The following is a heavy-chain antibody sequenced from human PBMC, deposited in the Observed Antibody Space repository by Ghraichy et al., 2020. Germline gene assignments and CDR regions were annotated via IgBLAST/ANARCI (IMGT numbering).Heavy chain of an antibody. J-gene: IGHJ6*02. CDR1: GGSMSSGAYY. V-gene: IGHV4-61*02. D-gene: IGHD3-22*01. Sequence: SETLSLTCTVSGGSMSSGAYYWSWIRQPAGKGVEWIGRVYTTGDTIYNPSLRSRVTISMDTSKTRFSLGLTSMTAADTAVYYCARTRYFDATDPAMDVWGQGTTVTVSS. CDR3: ARTRYFDATDPAMDV. CDR2: VYTTGDT.